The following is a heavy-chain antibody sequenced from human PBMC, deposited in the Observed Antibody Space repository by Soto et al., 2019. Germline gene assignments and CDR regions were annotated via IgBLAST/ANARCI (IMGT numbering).Heavy chain of an antibody. J-gene: IGHJ4*02. CDR2: ISYDGSNR. CDR3: EKDLSSGWYGSLGY. Sequence: PGGSLRLSCAASGFTFSSYGTHWVRQAPGKGLEWVAVISYDGSNRYYADWVKGRFTISRDNSKSTLYLQRNSLRAEDTAVYYGEKDLSSGWYGSLGYWGQGALVTVSS. V-gene: IGHV3-30*18. CDR1: GFTFSSYG. D-gene: IGHD6-19*01.